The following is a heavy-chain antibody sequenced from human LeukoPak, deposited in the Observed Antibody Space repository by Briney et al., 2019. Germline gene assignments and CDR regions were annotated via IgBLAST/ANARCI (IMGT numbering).Heavy chain of an antibody. CDR1: GFIVSNNY. D-gene: IGHD1-1*01. CDR3: VRDTRETTFYFDF. J-gene: IGHJ4*02. Sequence: GGSLRLSCAASGFIVSNNYMNWVRQAPGKGLEWVAVLYSGGNTYYADSVQGRFTISRDDSKNTLYLQMNNLRTDDTAVYYCVRDTRETTFYFDFWGQGTLVTVSS. CDR2: LYSGGNT. V-gene: IGHV3-53*05.